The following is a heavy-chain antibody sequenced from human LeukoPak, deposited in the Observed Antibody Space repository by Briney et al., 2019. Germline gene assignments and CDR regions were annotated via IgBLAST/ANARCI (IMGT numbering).Heavy chain of an antibody. CDR2: INTNSGNP. V-gene: IGHV7-4-1*02. CDR1: GYTFTRYA. Sequence: ASMKVSCKASGYTFTRYALNWVRQAPGQGLEWMGWINTNSGNPTYAQGFTGRFVLPLDTSVSTAYLQINSLKAEDTAMYYCARGYGDFNWFDPWGQGTLVTVSS. CDR3: ARGYGDFNWFDP. D-gene: IGHD4-17*01. J-gene: IGHJ5*02.